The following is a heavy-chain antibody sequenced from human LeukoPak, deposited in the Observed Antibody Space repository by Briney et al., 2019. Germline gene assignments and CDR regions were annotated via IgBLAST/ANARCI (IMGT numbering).Heavy chain of an antibody. D-gene: IGHD6-13*01. CDR2: INWDDDK. V-gene: IGHV2-70*11. CDR3: ARTTPRSSWDYSFDY. J-gene: IGHJ4*02. Sequence: SGPTLVNPTQTLTLTCTFSGFSLSTSGMCVSWIRQPSGKALEWLARINWDDDKYYSTSLKTRLTISKDTSKNQVVLTMTNMDPVDTATYYCARTTPRSSWDYSFDYWGQGTLVTVSS. CDR1: GFSLSTSGMC.